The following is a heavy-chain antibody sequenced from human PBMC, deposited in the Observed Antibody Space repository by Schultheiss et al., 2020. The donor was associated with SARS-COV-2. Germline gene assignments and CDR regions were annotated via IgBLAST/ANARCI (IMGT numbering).Heavy chain of an antibody. V-gene: IGHV3-23*01. CDR1: GFTFDDYG. Sequence: GGSLRLSCAASGFTFDDYGMSWVRQAPGKGLEWVSAISGSGGSTYYADSVKGRFTISRDNAKNSLYLQMNSLRAEDTAVYYCAKSPKIVVVPAAFDYWGQGTLVTVSS. CDR3: AKSPKIVVVPAAFDY. D-gene: IGHD2-2*01. J-gene: IGHJ4*02. CDR2: ISGSGGST.